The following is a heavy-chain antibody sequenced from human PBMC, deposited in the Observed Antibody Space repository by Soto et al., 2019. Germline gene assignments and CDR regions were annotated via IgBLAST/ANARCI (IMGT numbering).Heavy chain of an antibody. CDR3: ARGGGVGVAGSAAFDM. V-gene: IGHV1-2*02. J-gene: IGHJ3*02. CDR1: GYPVTAYY. D-gene: IGHD3-3*01. Sequence: QLHLVQSGAVVKKPGASVTVSCSASGYPVTAYYMHWVRQAPGRGLEWMGGINPATGAAKYTQTFQGRVTVTMDTSTSTVFMELSGLTSEDPAGFYCARGGGVGVAGSAAFDMWGQGTVVTVSS. CDR2: INPATGAA.